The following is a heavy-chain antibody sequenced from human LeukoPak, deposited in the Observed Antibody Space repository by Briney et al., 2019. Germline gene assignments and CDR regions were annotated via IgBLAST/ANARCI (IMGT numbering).Heavy chain of an antibody. CDR1: GGSISSYY. D-gene: IGHD6-13*01. CDR2: IYYSGSA. CDR3: ARVGSSSWFDAFDI. J-gene: IGHJ3*02. V-gene: IGHV4-59*01. Sequence: PSETLSLTCTVSGGSISSYYWSWIRQPPGKGLEWIGYIYYSGSADYNPSLKSRVTISVDTSKNQVSLKLSSVTAADTAVYYCARVGSSSWFDAFDIWGQGTMVTVSS.